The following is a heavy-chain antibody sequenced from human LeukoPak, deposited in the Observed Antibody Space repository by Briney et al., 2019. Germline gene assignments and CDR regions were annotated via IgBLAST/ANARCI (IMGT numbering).Heavy chain of an antibody. J-gene: IGHJ5*02. Sequence: PGGSLRLSCAASGSTFSSYSMNWVRQAPGKGLEWVSSISSSSSYIYYADSVKGRFTISRDNAKNSLYLQMNTLRAEDTAVYYCARLLWFGEPESWGQGTLVTVSS. CDR2: ISSSSSYI. CDR1: GSTFSSYS. V-gene: IGHV3-21*01. D-gene: IGHD3-10*01. CDR3: ARLLWFGEPES.